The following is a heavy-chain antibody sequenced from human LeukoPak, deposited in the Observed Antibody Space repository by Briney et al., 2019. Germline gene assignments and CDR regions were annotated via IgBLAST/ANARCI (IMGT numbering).Heavy chain of an antibody. CDR2: IYYSGST. D-gene: IGHD3-22*01. Sequence: PSETLSLTCTVSGGSISSSSYYWGWIRQPPGKGLEWIGSIYYSGSTYYNPSLKSRVTMSVDTSKNQFSLKLSSVTAADTAVYYCARQSWFRYYYDSRNYYFDYWGQGTLVTVSS. CDR1: GGSISSSSYY. J-gene: IGHJ4*02. V-gene: IGHV4-39*01. CDR3: ARQSWFRYYYDSRNYYFDY.